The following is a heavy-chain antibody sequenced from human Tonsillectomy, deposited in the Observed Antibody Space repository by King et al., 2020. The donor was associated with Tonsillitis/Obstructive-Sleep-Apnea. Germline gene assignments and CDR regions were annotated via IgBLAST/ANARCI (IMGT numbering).Heavy chain of an antibody. Sequence: VQLVESGGGLVQPGGSLRLSCAASGFTFSSYSMNWVRQAPGKGLEWVSYISSSNNTVYYADSVKGRFTSSRDNAKNSLYLQMNSLRDEDTAVYYCARLRYCSRASCYEGFDYWGQGTLVTVSS. D-gene: IGHD2-2*01. CDR1: GFTFSSYS. CDR2: ISSSNNTV. V-gene: IGHV3-48*02. J-gene: IGHJ4*02. CDR3: ARLRYCSRASCYEGFDY.